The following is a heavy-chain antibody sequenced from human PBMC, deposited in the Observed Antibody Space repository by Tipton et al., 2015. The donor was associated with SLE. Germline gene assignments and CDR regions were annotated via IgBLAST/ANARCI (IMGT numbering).Heavy chain of an antibody. D-gene: IGHD1-26*01. CDR3: ARGKYSGTYYPYYSNPYYSDY. CDR1: GFTFSAYK. CDR2: INTSNTYM. V-gene: IGHV3-21*01. J-gene: IGHJ4*02. Sequence: SLRLSCAASGFTFSAYKKHWVRQAPGKGLEWVASINTSNTYMEKTDSVEGRFSISRDNAKNSLFLQVSSLRAEDTAVYFCARGKYSGTYYPYYSNPYYSDYWGQGTLVIVSS.